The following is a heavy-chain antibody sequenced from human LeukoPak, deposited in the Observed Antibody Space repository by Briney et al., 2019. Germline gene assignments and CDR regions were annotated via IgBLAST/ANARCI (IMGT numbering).Heavy chain of an antibody. CDR1: GGSFSGYY. CDR3: ARVLELLPFDY. D-gene: IGHD1-26*01. V-gene: IGHV4-34*01. Sequence: SETLSLTCAVYGGSFSGYYWSWIRQPPGKGLEWIGEINHSGSTNYNPSLKSRVTISVDTSKNQFSLKLSSVTAADTAVYYCARVLELLPFDYWGQGTLVTVSS. J-gene: IGHJ4*02. CDR2: INHSGST.